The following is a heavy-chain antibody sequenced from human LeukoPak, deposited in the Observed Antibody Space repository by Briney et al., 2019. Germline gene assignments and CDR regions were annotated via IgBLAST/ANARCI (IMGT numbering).Heavy chain of an antibody. CDR2: IGTAGDT. CDR1: GCTFSSYD. CDR3: ARQGYSYGFDY. Sequence: GGSLRLSCAASGCTFSSYDMHGVRQATGKGLEWVSAIGTAGDTYYPGSVKGRFTISRENAKNSLYLQMNSLRAGDTAVYYCARQGYSYGFDYWGQGTLVTVSS. J-gene: IGHJ4*02. D-gene: IGHD5-18*01. V-gene: IGHV3-13*01.